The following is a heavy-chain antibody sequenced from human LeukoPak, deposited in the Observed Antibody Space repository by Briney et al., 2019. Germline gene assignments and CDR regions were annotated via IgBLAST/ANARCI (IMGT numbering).Heavy chain of an antibody. D-gene: IGHD2-2*01. Sequence: PSETLSLTCTVSGGSITSYYWNWIRQPPGKGLEWIGYIYYSGSADYNPSLKSRVTISVDTSKNQFSLKLGSVTAADTAVYYCARDKVPGDYWGQGTLVTVFS. CDR3: ARDKVPGDY. CDR2: IYYSGSA. CDR1: GGSITSYY. V-gene: IGHV4-59*01. J-gene: IGHJ4*02.